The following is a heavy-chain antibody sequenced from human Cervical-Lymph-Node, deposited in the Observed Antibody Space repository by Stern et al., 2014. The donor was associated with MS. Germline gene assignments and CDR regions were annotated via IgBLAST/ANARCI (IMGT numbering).Heavy chain of an antibody. D-gene: IGHD2/OR15-2a*01. J-gene: IGHJ5*02. CDR1: GFTVSNNQ. CDR2: GYSGGRT. V-gene: IGHV3-53*01. CDR3: TRSLDAYFA. Sequence: EVQLVESGGGLIQPGGSLRLSCGASGFTVSNNQVNWVRQAPGKGLEWVSLGYSGGRTLYADSVKGRFTFSRDGSKNMVYLQMNNLRPGDTAVYYCTRSLDAYFAWGRGTLVTVSS.